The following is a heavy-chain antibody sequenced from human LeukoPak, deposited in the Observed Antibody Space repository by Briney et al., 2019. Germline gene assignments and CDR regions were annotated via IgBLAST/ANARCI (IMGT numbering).Heavy chain of an antibody. CDR2: ISGSGGTT. Sequence: PGGSLRLSCAASGFTFSNYAVSWVRQAPGKGLEWVSTISGSGGTTYYADSVKGRFTISRDNSKNTLYLQVNSLRAEDTAVYYCAKSVNYYDSSGSDYWGQGTLVTVSS. D-gene: IGHD3-22*01. CDR3: AKSVNYYDSSGSDY. V-gene: IGHV3-23*01. J-gene: IGHJ4*02. CDR1: GFTFSNYA.